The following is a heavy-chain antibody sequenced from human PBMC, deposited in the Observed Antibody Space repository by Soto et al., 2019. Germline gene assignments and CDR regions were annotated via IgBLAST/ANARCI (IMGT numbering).Heavy chain of an antibody. J-gene: IGHJ4*02. CDR2: TSFDGSSG. Sequence: QVQLVESGGGVVQPGRSLRLSCAASGFTFSSSGMHWVRQAPGKGLEWVAVTSFDGSSGYYADSVRGRFTISRDKSNNTLYLPMNSLRAEDTAVYYCAKSPPAVAGYFDYWGQGTLVSVSS. CDR1: GFTFSSSG. D-gene: IGHD6-19*01. V-gene: IGHV3-30*18. CDR3: AKSPPAVAGYFDY.